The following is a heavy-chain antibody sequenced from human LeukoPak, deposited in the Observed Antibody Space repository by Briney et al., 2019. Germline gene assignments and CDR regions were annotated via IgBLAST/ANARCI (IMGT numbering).Heavy chain of an antibody. J-gene: IGHJ4*02. CDR1: GFTFSSYS. V-gene: IGHV3-48*01. Sequence: GGSLRLSCAASGFTFSSYSMNWVRQAPGKGLEWVSYISSSSSTIYYADSVKGRFTISRDSAKNSLYLQMNSLRAEDTAVYYCARAGYRGDTDYWGQGTLVTVSS. CDR3: ARAGYRGDTDY. D-gene: IGHD1-1*01. CDR2: ISSSSSTI.